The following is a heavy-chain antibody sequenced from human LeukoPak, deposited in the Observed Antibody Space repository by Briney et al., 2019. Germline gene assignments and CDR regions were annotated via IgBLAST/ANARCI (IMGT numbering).Heavy chain of an antibody. CDR1: GFTFSSYA. J-gene: IGHJ4*02. CDR2: ISGSGGST. CDR3: AKPLVKGGYEPFDY. Sequence: GGSLRLSCAASGFTFSSYAMSWVRQAPGKGLEWASAISGSGGSTYYADSVKGRFTISRDNSKNTLYLQMNSLRAEDTAVYYCAKPLVKGGYEPFDYWGQGTLVTVSS. D-gene: IGHD5-12*01. V-gene: IGHV3-23*01.